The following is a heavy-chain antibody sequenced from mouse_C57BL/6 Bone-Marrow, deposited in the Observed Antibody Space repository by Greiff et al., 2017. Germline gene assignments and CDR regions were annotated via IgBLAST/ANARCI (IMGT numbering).Heavy chain of an antibody. Sequence: VQLQQSGAELVRPGASVKLSCKASGYTFTSYWINWVKQRPGQGLEWIGNIYPSDSYTNYNQNFKDKATLTVDKSSSTAYMQLSSPTSEDSAVYYCTRRGVVGYYAMDYWGQGTSVTVSS. CDR1: GYTFTSYW. V-gene: IGHV1-69*02. J-gene: IGHJ4*01. CDR2: IYPSDSYT. D-gene: IGHD1-1*01. CDR3: TRRGVVGYYAMDY.